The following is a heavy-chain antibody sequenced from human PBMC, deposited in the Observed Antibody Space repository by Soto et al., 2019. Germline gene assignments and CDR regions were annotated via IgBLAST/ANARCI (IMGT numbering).Heavy chain of an antibody. V-gene: IGHV4-4*07. CDR3: AREGYYYDSSGYPYFDY. CDR2: IYTSGST. D-gene: IGHD3-22*01. J-gene: IGHJ4*02. Sequence: QVQLQESGPGLVKPSETLSLTCTVSGGSISSYYWSWIRQPAGKGLEWIGRIYTSGSTNYNPSLKSRVTMSVDTSKNQFSLKLSSVTAADTAVYYCAREGYYYDSSGYPYFDYWGQGTLVIVSS. CDR1: GGSISSYY.